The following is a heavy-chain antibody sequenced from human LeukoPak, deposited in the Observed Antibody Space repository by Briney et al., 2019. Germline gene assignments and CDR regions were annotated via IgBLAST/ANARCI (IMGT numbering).Heavy chain of an antibody. CDR2: ISSSSSTI. J-gene: IGHJ2*01. Sequence: PGGSLRLSCAASGFTFSSYSMNWVRQAPGKGLEWVSYISSSSSTIYYADSVKGRFTISRDNAKNSLYLQMNSLRAEDTAVYYCARDRGDRYGGNPWWYFDLWGRGTLVTVSS. CDR1: GFTFSSYS. CDR3: ARDRGDRYGGNPWWYFDL. V-gene: IGHV3-48*04. D-gene: IGHD4-23*01.